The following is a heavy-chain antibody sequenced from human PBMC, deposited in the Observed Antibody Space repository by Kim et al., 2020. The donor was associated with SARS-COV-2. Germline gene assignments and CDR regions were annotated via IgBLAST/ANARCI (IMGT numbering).Heavy chain of an antibody. Sequence: GGSLRLSCAASGFTFSSYSMNWVRQAPGKGLEWVSSISSSSSYIYYADSVKGRFTISRDNAKNSLYLQMNSLRAEDTAVYYCARDGSLRWLQQYYYYYGMDVWGQGTTVTVSS. CDR1: GFTFSSYS. J-gene: IGHJ6*02. CDR2: ISSSSSYI. V-gene: IGHV3-21*01. CDR3: ARDGSLRWLQQYYYYYGMDV. D-gene: IGHD5-12*01.